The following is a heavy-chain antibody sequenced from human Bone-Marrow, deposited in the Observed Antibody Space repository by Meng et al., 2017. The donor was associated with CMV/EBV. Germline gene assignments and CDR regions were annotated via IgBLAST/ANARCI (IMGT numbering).Heavy chain of an antibody. CDR1: GGSLSDYY. D-gene: IGHD3-3*01. V-gene: IGHV4-59*01. CDR2: IHYSGTT. Sequence: SEALSLTCAVYGGSLSDYYYSWIRQTPGKGLEWIGYIHYSGTTSYNPSLKSRVTISVDTSKNQFNLTLSSVTAADTAVYYCARDLSSFRTIFGVVIGVYDIWGQGTMVTVSS. J-gene: IGHJ3*02. CDR3: ARDLSSFRTIFGVVIGVYDI.